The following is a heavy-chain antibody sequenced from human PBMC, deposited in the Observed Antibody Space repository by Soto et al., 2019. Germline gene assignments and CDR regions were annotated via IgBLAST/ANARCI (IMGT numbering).Heavy chain of an antibody. Sequence: QVQLQESGPGQVKPSQTLSLTCTVSGGSISSDIYYWNWIRQHPGKGLEWLGYIYYSGSTYYNPSLKSRVTISVDTSKNQFSLKLSSVTAADTAVYYCARGDFGEFFFDYWGQGTLVTVSS. CDR3: ARGDFGEFFFDY. D-gene: IGHD3-10*01. CDR2: IYYSGST. CDR1: GGSISSDIYY. J-gene: IGHJ4*02. V-gene: IGHV4-31*03.